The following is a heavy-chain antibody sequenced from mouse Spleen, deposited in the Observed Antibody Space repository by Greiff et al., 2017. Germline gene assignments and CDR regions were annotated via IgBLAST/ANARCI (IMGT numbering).Heavy chain of an antibody. D-gene: IGHD4-1*01. V-gene: IGHV1-19*01. CDR1: GYTFTDYY. CDR3: ARDGTGTGYFDY. Sequence: VQLQQSGPVLVKPGASVKMSCTASGYTFTDYYMNWVKQSHGKSLEWIGVINPYNGGASYTQKFKGQATLTVDKSSSTAYMELNSLTSEESAGYYCARDGTGTGYFDYWGQGTTLTVSS. CDR2: INPYNGGA. J-gene: IGHJ2*01.